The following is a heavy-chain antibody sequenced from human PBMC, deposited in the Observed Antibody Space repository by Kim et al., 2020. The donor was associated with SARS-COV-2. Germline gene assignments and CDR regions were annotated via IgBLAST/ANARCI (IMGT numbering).Heavy chain of an antibody. CDR3: ARIIRRHGITMVRGVIANYYFDY. Sequence: SETLSLTCTVSGGSISSYYWSWIRQPPGKGLEWIGYIYYSGSTNYNPSLKSRVTISVDTSKNQFSLKLSSVTAADTAVYYCARIIRRHGITMVRGVIANYYFDYWGQGTLGTVSS. CDR1: GGSISSYY. J-gene: IGHJ4*02. V-gene: IGHV4-59*01. CDR2: IYYSGST. D-gene: IGHD3-10*01.